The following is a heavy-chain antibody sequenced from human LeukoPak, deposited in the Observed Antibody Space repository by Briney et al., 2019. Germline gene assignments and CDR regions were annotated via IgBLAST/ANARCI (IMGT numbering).Heavy chain of an antibody. V-gene: IGHV4-4*09. CDR1: GGSISRYY. CDR2: ISTNWGT. Sequence: SEPLTLTCSVSGGSISRYYWRWIRQPPGKGKEWIEYISTNWGTNANPSLKSRGTKSVDTSKNQFSLILSSVTAADTAVYYFAGLHGGKEQYYFDYWGQGTLVTVSS. CDR3: AGLHGGKEQYYFDY. J-gene: IGHJ4*02. D-gene: IGHD4-23*01.